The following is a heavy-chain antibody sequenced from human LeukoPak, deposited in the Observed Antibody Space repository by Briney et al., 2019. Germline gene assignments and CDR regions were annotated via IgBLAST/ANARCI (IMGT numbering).Heavy chain of an antibody. CDR2: IKCDSGGK. Sequence: DSVKVSCKASGYTFTAYYMQWVRQAPGQGLEWMGWIKCDSGGKECSRHYRARVTMTRDTSSSTGYLELTRLTSDATAVYYGGGSNWPAGAAFDTWGQGTQVTVSS. V-gene: IGHV1-2*02. CDR1: GYTFTAYY. D-gene: IGHD2-15*01. J-gene: IGHJ4*02. CDR3: GGSNWPAGAAFDT.